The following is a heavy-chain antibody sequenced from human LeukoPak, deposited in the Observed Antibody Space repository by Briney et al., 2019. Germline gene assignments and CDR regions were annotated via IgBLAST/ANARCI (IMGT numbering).Heavy chain of an antibody. CDR3: AAEIYGGNSKCCSFDI. CDR1: GFTFSNSA. D-gene: IGHD4-23*01. V-gene: IGHV1-58*01. CDR2: IGVAGGNT. J-gene: IGHJ3*02. Sequence: ASVKVSCKTSGFTFSNSAVQWVRQARGQRLEWIGWIGVAGGNTNYAQRVQDRITITRDMPTSTAYMELRSLEPEDTAVYYCAAEIYGGNSKCCSFDIWGQGTIVTVSS.